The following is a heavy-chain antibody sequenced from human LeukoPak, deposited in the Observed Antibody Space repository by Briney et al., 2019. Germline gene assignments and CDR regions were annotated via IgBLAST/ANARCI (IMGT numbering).Heavy chain of an antibody. V-gene: IGHV7-4-1*02. CDR2: INTNTGNP. Sequence: GASVKVSCKASGYTFTSYAMNWVRPAPGQGLEWMGWINTNTGNPTYAQGFTGRFVFSLDTSVSTAYLQISSLKAEDTAVYYCASLSSGWLYYYYMDVWGKGTTVTVSS. J-gene: IGHJ6*03. CDR1: GYTFTSYA. D-gene: IGHD6-19*01. CDR3: ASLSSGWLYYYYMDV.